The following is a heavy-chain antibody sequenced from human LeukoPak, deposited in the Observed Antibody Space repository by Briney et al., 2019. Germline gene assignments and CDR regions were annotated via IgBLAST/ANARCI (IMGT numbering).Heavy chain of an antibody. D-gene: IGHD2-2*01. CDR3: ARDQYCSSTSCYYYYMDV. CDR1: GGSISSYY. V-gene: IGHV4-59*01. J-gene: IGHJ6*03. Sequence: SETLSLTCTVSGGSISSYYWSWIRQPPGRGLEWIGYIYYSGSTNYNPSLKSRVTISVDTSKNQFSLKLSSVTAADTAVYYCARDQYCSSTSCYYYYMDVWGKETTVTVSS. CDR2: IYYSGST.